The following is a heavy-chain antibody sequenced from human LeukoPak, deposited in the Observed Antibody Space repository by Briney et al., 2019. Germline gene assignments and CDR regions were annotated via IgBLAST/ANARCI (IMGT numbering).Heavy chain of an antibody. Sequence: GGSLRLSCAASGFTFDDYAMHWVRQAPGKGLEWVSGISWNRGNIVYADSVKGRFTISRDNAKNSLYLQMSSLRAEDMALYYCAKTTVVTPDWYFDLWGRGTLVTVSS. V-gene: IGHV3-9*03. J-gene: IGHJ2*01. CDR2: ISWNRGNI. CDR1: GFTFDDYA. D-gene: IGHD4-23*01. CDR3: AKTTVVTPDWYFDL.